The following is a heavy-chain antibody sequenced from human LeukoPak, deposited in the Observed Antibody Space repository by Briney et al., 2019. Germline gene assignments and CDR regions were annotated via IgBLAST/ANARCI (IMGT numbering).Heavy chain of an antibody. CDR1: GYNFTKYW. CDR2: IYPGDSDT. D-gene: IGHD5-12*01. Sequence: EALKIPRKGSGYNFTKYWIAWVRQMPGKGLEWTGIIYPGDSDTRYSTSFQGQVTILPDKSVTTAFLPCGSLKASDTAIYYCARLGYSAYPSGEFDYWGQGTQVTVSS. V-gene: IGHV5-51*01. CDR3: ARLGYSAYPSGEFDY. J-gene: IGHJ4*02.